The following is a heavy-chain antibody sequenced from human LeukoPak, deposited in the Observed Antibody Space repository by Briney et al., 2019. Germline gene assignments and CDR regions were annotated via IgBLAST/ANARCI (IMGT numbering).Heavy chain of an antibody. CDR1: GFTFSSYG. J-gene: IGHJ4*02. V-gene: IGHV3-33*01. Sequence: PGSSLRLSCAASGFTFSSYGMHWVRQAPGKGLEWVADLWYDGSHKYYADSVKGRFTISRDNSKNTLHLQMNSLRAEDTAVYYCERDLLLWFGELSGDSDYWGQGTLVTVSS. CDR3: ERDLLLWFGELSGDSDY. D-gene: IGHD3-10*01. CDR2: LWYDGSHK.